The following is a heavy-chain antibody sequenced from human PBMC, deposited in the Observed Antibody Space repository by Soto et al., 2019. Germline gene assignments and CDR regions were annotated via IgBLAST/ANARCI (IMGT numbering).Heavy chain of an antibody. V-gene: IGHV4-4*02. D-gene: IGHD3-3*01. Sequence: SETLSLTCAVSGGPISSNNWWNWVRQPPGKGLEWIGEIHHSGSTNYNPSLKSRVTISVDKSKNQFSLKLNSVTAADTAVYYCAGGRRYGSGSSGDLERWGQGSLVTVSS. J-gene: IGHJ5*02. CDR1: GGPISSNNW. CDR2: IHHSGST. CDR3: AGGRRYGSGSSGDLER.